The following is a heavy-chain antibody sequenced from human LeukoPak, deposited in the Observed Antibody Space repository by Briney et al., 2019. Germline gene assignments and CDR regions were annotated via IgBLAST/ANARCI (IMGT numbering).Heavy chain of an antibody. CDR3: ARDLVTVTKGFDI. D-gene: IGHD4-17*01. CDR2: ISYIGST. CDR1: DDSFSSHY. Sequence: SETLSLTCAVSDDSFSSHYWTWIRQPPGKGLEWIGYISYIGSTNYNPSLKSRVTISIDTSRNQFSLRLSSVTAADTAVYHCARDLVTVTKGFDIWGQGTMVSVSS. V-gene: IGHV4-59*11. J-gene: IGHJ3*02.